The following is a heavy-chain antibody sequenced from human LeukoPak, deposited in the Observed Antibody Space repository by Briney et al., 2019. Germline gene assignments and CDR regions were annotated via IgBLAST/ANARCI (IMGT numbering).Heavy chain of an antibody. CDR1: GDSIRTYY. D-gene: IGHD6-19*01. Sequence: PSETLSLTCTVSGDSIRTYYWSWLRQPPGKGLEWVGYISDSGSTNYNPSLKSRVTISVDTSKNQFSLRLSSVTAADTAVYYCARRYTSGWSAGHLDPWGQGTLVTVSS. V-gene: IGHV4-59*01. CDR3: ARRYTSGWSAGHLDP. CDR2: ISDSGST. J-gene: IGHJ5*02.